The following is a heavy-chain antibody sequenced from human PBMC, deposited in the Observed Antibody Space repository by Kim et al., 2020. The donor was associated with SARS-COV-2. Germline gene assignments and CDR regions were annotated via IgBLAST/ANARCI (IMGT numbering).Heavy chain of an antibody. CDR3: ARRSSGWSNRGYFQH. D-gene: IGHD6-19*01. Sequence: PSVRSRVTISVDTSKNQFSLKLSSVTAADTAVYYCARRSSGWSNRGYFQHWGQGTLVTVSS. V-gene: IGHV4-39*01. J-gene: IGHJ1*01.